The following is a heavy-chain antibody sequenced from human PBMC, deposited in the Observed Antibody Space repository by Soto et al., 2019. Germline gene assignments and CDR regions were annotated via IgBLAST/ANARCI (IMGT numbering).Heavy chain of an antibody. J-gene: IGHJ6*02. Sequence: GGSLRLSCAATGFTFSSYGMHWVRQAPGKGLEWVAVISYDGSNKYYADSVKGRFTISRDNSKNTLYLQMNSLRAEDTAVYYCAKDQLPQNVLRFLEWFRYYGMDVWGQGTTVTVSS. CDR1: GFTFSSYG. CDR2: ISYDGSNK. CDR3: AKDQLPQNVLRFLEWFRYYGMDV. D-gene: IGHD3-3*01. V-gene: IGHV3-30*18.